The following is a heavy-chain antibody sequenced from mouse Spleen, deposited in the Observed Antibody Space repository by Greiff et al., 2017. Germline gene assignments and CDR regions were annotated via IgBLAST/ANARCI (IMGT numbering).Heavy chain of an antibody. CDR2: ISNGGGST. CDR3: ARPSDYDYAMDY. Sequence: DVHLVESGGGLVQPGGSLKLSCATSGFTFSDYYMYWVRQTPEKRLEWVAYISNGGGSTYYPDTVKGRFTISRDNAKNTLYLQMSRLKSEDTAMYYCARPSDYDYAMDYWGQGTSVTVSS. J-gene: IGHJ4*01. D-gene: IGHD2-4*01. CDR1: GFTFSDYY. V-gene: IGHV5-12*02.